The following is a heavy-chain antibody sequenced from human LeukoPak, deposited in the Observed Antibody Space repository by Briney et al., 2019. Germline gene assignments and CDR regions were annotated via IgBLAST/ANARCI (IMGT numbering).Heavy chain of an antibody. CDR1: GFTFSSYA. D-gene: IGHD3-16*01. V-gene: IGHV3-23*01. CDR3: AGRNNDDVWGGYYRSPTEGFDM. Sequence: GGSLRLSCAASGFTFSSYAMSWVRQAPGKGLEWVSGISGGGDSTYYTNSVKGRFTISRDNSENILYLQINSLKAEDTAVYYCAGRNNDDVWGGYYRSPTEGFDMWGQGTMVTVSS. CDR2: ISGGGDST. J-gene: IGHJ3*02.